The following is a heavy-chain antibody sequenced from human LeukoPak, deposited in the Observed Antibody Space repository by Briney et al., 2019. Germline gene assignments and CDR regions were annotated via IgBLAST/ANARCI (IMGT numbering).Heavy chain of an antibody. J-gene: IGHJ5*02. CDR3: ARGGSYYYGSGSHNWFDP. V-gene: IGHV4-39*07. Sequence: SETLSLTCTVSGGSISSSSYYWSWIRQPPGKGLEWIGEINHSGSTNYNPSLKSRVTISVDTSKNQFSLKLSSVTAADTAVYYCARGGSYYYGSGSHNWFDPWGQGTLVTVSS. D-gene: IGHD3-10*01. CDR1: GGSISSSSYY. CDR2: INHSGST.